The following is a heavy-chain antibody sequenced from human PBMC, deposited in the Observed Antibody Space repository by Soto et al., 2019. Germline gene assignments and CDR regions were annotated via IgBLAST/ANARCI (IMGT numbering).Heavy chain of an antibody. J-gene: IGHJ5*02. CDR3: ARDSPYIAGEVPSWIDP. CDR2: IYTSGST. V-gene: IGHV4-4*07. D-gene: IGHD6-13*01. Sequence: SETLSLTCTVSRGSISRYYWSWVRQPAGKELEWIGRIYTSGSTNYNPSLKSRVTMSVDTSKNQFSLKLSSVTAADTAVYSCARDSPYIAGEVPSWIDPCGPGPLLTLST. CDR1: RGSISRYY.